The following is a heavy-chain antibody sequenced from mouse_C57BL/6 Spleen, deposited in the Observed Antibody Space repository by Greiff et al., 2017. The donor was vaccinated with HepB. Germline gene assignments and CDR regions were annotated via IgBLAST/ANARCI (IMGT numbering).Heavy chain of an antibody. Sequence: VQLQQSGAELVRPGTSVKVSCKASGYAFTNYLIEWVKQRPGQGLEWIGVINPGSGGTNYNEKFKGKATLTADKSSSTAYMQLSSLTSEDSAVDFCANGSSYWYFDVWGTGTTVTVAS. CDR3: ANGSSYWYFDV. CDR2: INPGSGGT. J-gene: IGHJ1*03. CDR1: GYAFTNYL. V-gene: IGHV1-54*01. D-gene: IGHD1-1*01.